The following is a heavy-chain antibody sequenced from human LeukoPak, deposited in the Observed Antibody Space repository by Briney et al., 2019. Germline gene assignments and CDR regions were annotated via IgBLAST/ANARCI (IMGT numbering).Heavy chain of an antibody. CDR3: ARQVVTLSSDAFDI. Sequence: PGGSLRLSCAASGFTFSSHWMHWVRQAPGKGLVWVSRINSDGSSTSYADSVKGRFTISRDNAKNTLYLQMNSLRAEDTAVYYCARQVVTLSSDAFDIWGQGTMVTVSS. CDR1: GFTFSSHW. V-gene: IGHV3-74*01. J-gene: IGHJ3*02. D-gene: IGHD2-21*02. CDR2: INSDGSST.